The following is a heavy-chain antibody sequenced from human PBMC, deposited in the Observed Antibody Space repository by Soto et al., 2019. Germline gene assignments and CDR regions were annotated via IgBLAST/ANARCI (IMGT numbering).Heavy chain of an antibody. J-gene: IGHJ1*01. V-gene: IGHV1-46*01. CDR3: ARVAGVVVAATRRGYFQH. Sequence: ASVKVSCKASGHTFTSYYMRWVRQAPGQGLEWMGIINPSGGSTSYAQKFQGRVTMTRDTSTSTVYMELSSLRSEDTAVYYCARVAGVVVAATRRGYFQHWGQGTLVTVSS. D-gene: IGHD2-15*01. CDR1: GHTFTSYY. CDR2: INPSGGST.